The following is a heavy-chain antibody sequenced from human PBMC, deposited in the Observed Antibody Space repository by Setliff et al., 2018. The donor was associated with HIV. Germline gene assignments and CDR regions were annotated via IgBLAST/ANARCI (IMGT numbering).Heavy chain of an antibody. D-gene: IGHD3-3*01. CDR2: INHRGST. J-gene: IGHJ6*03. CDR3: ARLRVVTIFGVAHQAPGYMDV. CDR1: GGSFSDYY. V-gene: IGHV4-34*01. Sequence: SETLSLTCAVYGGSFSDYYWSWIRQSPGRGLEWIGEINHRGSTDDNPSLKSRVTISVDTSKNQFSLKLTSVTAADTAVYYCARLRVVTIFGVAHQAPGYMDVWGKGTTVTVSS.